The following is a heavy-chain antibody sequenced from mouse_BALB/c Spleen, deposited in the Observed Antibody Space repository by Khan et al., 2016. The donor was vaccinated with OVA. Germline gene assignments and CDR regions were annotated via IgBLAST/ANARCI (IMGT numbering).Heavy chain of an antibody. Sequence: EVELVESGGGLVQPGGSRKLSCAASGFTFSSFGIHWVRQAPKKGLEWVAYISSGSSTIYYVDTVKGRFTISRDIPKNTLFLRMTSLRSEDTAMYYCARSGGNFHWYFDVWGAGTSVTVSS. D-gene: IGHD2-1*01. CDR2: ISSGSSTI. CDR1: GFTFSSFG. CDR3: ARSGGNFHWYFDV. J-gene: IGHJ1*01. V-gene: IGHV5-17*02.